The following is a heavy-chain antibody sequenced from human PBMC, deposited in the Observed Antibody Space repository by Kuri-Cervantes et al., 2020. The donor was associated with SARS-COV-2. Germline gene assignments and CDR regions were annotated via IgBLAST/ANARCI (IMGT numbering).Heavy chain of an antibody. D-gene: IGHD6-19*01. V-gene: IGHV4-34*01. Sequence: SETLSLTCAVYGGSFSGYYWSWIRQPPGKGLEWIGEINHSGSTHYNPARGGGGGGSVDTSKNQFSLKLSSVTAADTAVYYCARDIAVASGYYFDYWGQGTLVTVSS. CDR3: ARDIAVASGYYFDY. CDR1: GGSFSGYY. J-gene: IGHJ4*02. CDR2: INHSGST.